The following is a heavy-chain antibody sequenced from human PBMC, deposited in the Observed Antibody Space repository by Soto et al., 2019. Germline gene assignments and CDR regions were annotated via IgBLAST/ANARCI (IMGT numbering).Heavy chain of an antibody. D-gene: IGHD2-2*01. CDR3: ACIAYCSSTSCYGAINY. J-gene: IGHJ4*02. CDR2: ISGSGGST. Sequence: GGSLRLSCAASGLTFSSYAMSWVRQAPGKGLEWVSAISGSGGSTYYADSVKGRFTISRDNSKNTLYLQMNSLRAEDTAVYYCACIAYCSSTSCYGAINYWGQGTLVTVSS. V-gene: IGHV3-23*01. CDR1: GLTFSSYA.